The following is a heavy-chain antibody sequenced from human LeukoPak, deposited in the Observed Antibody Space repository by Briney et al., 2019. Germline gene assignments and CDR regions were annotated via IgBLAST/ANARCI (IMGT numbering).Heavy chain of an antibody. D-gene: IGHD3-3*01. CDR2: MNPNSGNT. Sequence: VASVKVSCKTFGYTFINYGISWVRQATGQGLEWMGWMNPNSGNTGYAQKFQGRVTITRNTSISTAYMELSSLRSEDTAVYYCARGRNYDFWSGYYLYNWFDPWGQGTPVTVSS. CDR3: ARGRNYDFWSGYYLYNWFDP. J-gene: IGHJ5*02. CDR1: GYTFINYG. V-gene: IGHV1-8*01.